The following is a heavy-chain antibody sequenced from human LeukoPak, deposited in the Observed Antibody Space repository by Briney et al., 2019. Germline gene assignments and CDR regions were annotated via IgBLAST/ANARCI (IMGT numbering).Heavy chain of an antibody. J-gene: IGHJ4*02. CDR2: IYYTGST. CDR1: GGSISSSDYD. V-gene: IGHV4-39*07. CDR3: ARDDPSYFDY. Sequence: MASETLSLTCSVSGGSISSSDYDWGWIRQPPVKGLDWIANIYYTGSTYYNPSLKSRVTISVDMSKNQFSLKLSSVTAADTAVYYCARDDPSYFDYWGQGTLVTVSS.